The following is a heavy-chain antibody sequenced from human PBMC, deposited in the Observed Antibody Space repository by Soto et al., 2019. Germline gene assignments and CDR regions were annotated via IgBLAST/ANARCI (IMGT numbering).Heavy chain of an antibody. CDR1: GGTFSSYA. D-gene: IGHD6-13*01. V-gene: IGHV1-69*13. CDR3: ATFHTLGIAAAGPDMDY. Sequence: SAKVSCKASGGTFSSYAISWVRQAPGQGLEWMGGIIPIFGTANYAQKFQGRVTITADESTSTAYMELSSLRSEDTAVYYCATFHTLGIAAAGPDMDYWGKGTLVTVSS. CDR2: IIPIFGTA. J-gene: IGHJ4*02.